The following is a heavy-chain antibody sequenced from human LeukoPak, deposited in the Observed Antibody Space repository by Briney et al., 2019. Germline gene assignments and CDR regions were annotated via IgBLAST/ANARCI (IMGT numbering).Heavy chain of an antibody. J-gene: IGHJ4*02. CDR2: VSAYTGKT. V-gene: IGHV1-18*01. CDR3: ARDEPRITATTDS. Sequence: ASVKVSCKASGYTFDSCGISWVRQNPGQGLEWVGWVSAYTGKTDYAQKFQGRVIMTTDTSASTAYMELTSLRSDDTAVYYRARDEPRITATTDSWGQGTLVTVSS. CDR1: GYTFDSCG. D-gene: IGHD1-7*01.